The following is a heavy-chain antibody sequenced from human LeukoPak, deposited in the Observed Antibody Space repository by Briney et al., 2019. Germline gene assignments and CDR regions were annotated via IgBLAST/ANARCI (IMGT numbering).Heavy chain of an antibody. CDR1: GFTFSSYG. D-gene: IGHD6-19*01. CDR2: IRYDGSNK. CDR3: AKIGRPYSSGWWTDDAFDI. J-gene: IGHJ3*02. Sequence: GGSLRLSCAASGFTFSSYGMHWVRQAPGKGLEWVAFIRYDGSNKYYADSVKGRFTISRDNSKNTLYLHMNSLRAEDTAVYYCAKIGRPYSSGWWTDDAFDIWGQGTMVTVSS. V-gene: IGHV3-30*02.